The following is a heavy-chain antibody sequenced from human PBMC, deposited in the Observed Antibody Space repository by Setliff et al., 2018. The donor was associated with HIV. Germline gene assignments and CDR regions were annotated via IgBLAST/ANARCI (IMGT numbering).Heavy chain of an antibody. V-gene: IGHV3-74*01. J-gene: IGHJ4*02. D-gene: IGHD2-2*01. CDR2: INTDGSDT. CDR1: GFTFSSYW. CDR3: ARWGRGSTSGFDY. Sequence: VGSLRLSCAASGFTFSSYWVHWVRQTPGKGLMWVSRINTDGSDTSYADAVKGRFTISRDNAQDTLYLQMNSLRAEDTAMYYCARWGRGSTSGFDYWGQGTQVTVSS.